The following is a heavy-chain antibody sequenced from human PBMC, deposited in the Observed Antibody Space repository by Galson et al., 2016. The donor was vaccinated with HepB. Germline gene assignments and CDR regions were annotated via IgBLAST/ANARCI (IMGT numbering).Heavy chain of an antibody. CDR3: AKGGPQAMLTFGGFIADFDY. CDR1: GFTFSSYA. CDR2: ISVSGRST. J-gene: IGHJ4*02. D-gene: IGHD3-16*02. V-gene: IGHV3-23*01. Sequence: SLRLSCAASGFTFSSYAMSWVRQAPGKGLEWVSGISVSGRSTYYADSVKGRFTISRDNSKNTLYLQMNSLRVEDTAVYYWAKGGPQAMLTFGGFIADFDYWGQGALVTVSS.